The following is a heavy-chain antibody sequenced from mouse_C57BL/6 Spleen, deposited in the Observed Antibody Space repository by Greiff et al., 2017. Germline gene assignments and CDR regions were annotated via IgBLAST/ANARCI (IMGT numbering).Heavy chain of an antibody. CDR2: INPNNGGT. CDR1: GYTFTDYN. CDR3: ARTGYFDY. Sequence: VHVKQSGPELVKPGASVKIPCKASGYTFTDYNMDWVKQSHGKSLEWIGDINPNNGGTIYNQKFKGKATLTVDKSSSTAYIELRSLTSEDAAAYYCARTGYFDYWGQGTTLTVSS. J-gene: IGHJ2*01. V-gene: IGHV1-18*01.